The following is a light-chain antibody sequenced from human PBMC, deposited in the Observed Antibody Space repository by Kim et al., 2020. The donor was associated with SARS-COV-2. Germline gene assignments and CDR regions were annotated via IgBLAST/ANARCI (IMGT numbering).Light chain of an antibody. CDR2: EVT. V-gene: IGLV2-8*01. CDR1: SSDVGAYNY. CDR3: SSYAGSNNVI. Sequence: QSALTQPPSASGSPGQSVTISCTGTSSDVGAYNYISWYLQHPGKAPQLIIYEVTKRPSGVPDRFSGSKSGNTASLTVSGLQAEDEADYYCSSYAGSNNVIFGGGTQVTDL. J-gene: IGLJ2*01.